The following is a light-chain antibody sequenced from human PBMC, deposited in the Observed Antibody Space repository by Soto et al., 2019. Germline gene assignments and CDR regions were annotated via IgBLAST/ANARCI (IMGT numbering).Light chain of an antibody. CDR3: QQYNSSPLT. J-gene: IGKJ4*01. CDR1: QSIGAS. V-gene: IGKV1-5*03. Sequence: DIQMTQSPSTLYASVGDRVTITCRASQSIGASLAWFQQKPGKAPNLLIYKASSLESGVPSRFSGSVSGTEFTLTISTLQPDDFATYYCQQYNSSPLTFGGGTKVEIK. CDR2: KAS.